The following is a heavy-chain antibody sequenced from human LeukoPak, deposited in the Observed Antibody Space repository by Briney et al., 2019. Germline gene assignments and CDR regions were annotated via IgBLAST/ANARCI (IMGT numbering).Heavy chain of an antibody. CDR3: ARDHGYSSGWDTEDFQH. CDR1: GFTFSSYW. V-gene: IGHV3-74*01. J-gene: IGHJ1*01. Sequence: GXSLRLSCAASGFTFSSYWMHWVRQAPGKGLGWVSRINSDGSSTNYADSVKGRFTISRDNAKNTLYLQMNSLRAEDTAVYYCARDHGYSSGWDTEDFQHWGQGTLVTDSS. CDR2: INSDGSST. D-gene: IGHD6-19*01.